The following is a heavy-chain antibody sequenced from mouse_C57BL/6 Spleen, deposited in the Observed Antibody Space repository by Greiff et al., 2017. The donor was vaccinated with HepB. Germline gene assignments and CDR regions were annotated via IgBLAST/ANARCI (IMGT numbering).Heavy chain of an antibody. CDR2: ISDGGSYT. CDR3: ARDSHDYDGSSTYAMDY. J-gene: IGHJ4*01. CDR1: GFTFSSYA. D-gene: IGHD1-1*01. Sequence: EVQRVESGGGLVKPGGSLKLSCAASGFTFSSYAMSWVRQTPEKRLEWVATISDGGSYTYYPDNVKGRFTISRDNAKNNLYLQMSHLKSEDTAMYYCARDSHDYDGSSTYAMDYWGQGASVTVSS. V-gene: IGHV5-4*01.